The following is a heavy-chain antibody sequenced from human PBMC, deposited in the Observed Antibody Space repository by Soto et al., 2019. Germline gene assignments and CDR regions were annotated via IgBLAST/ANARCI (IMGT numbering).Heavy chain of an antibody. CDR1: GGTFSSYA. CDR2: IIPIFGTA. Sequence: QVQLVQSGAEVKKPGSSVKVSCKASGGTFSSYAISWVRQAPGQGLEWMGGIIPIFGTANYAQKFQGRVTITADESTSTAYMELSSRRSEDTAVYYCASNTIFGVVILYFDYWGQGTLVTVSS. J-gene: IGHJ4*02. CDR3: ASNTIFGVVILYFDY. D-gene: IGHD3-3*01. V-gene: IGHV1-69*01.